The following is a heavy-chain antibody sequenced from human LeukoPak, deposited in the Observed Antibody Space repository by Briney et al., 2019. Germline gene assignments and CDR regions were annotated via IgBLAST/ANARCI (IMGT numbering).Heavy chain of an antibody. V-gene: IGHV1-69*04. Sequence: SVKVSCQASGGTFSSYAISWVRQAPGQGLEWMGRIIPILGIANYAQKFQGRVTITADKSTSTAYMELSSLRSEDTAVYYCARGQASPAAAGTALDYWGQGTLVTVSS. D-gene: IGHD6-13*01. J-gene: IGHJ4*02. CDR3: ARGQASPAAAGTALDY. CDR2: IIPILGIA. CDR1: GGTFSSYA.